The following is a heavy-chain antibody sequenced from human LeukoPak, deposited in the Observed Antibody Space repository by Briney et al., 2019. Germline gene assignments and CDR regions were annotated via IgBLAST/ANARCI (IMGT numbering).Heavy chain of an antibody. D-gene: IGHD2-21*02. CDR3: ARVPYCGGDCSSEFFDY. CDR1: GYIFTGYY. J-gene: IGHJ4*02. Sequence: ASVKVSCKTSGYIFTGYYLNWVRQAPGQGLEWMGWINPNRGDTKYAQKFQGRVTMTRDTSINTVYMELSGLTSDDTAVYYCARVPYCGGDCSSEFFDYWGQGTLVTVSS. V-gene: IGHV1-2*02. CDR2: INPNRGDT.